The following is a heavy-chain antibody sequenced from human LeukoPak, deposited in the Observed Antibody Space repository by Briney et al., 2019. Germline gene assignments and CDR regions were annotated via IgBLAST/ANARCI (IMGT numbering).Heavy chain of an antibody. J-gene: IGHJ4*02. CDR1: GFTFSRYS. CDR3: ARDQSIAGPTTADY. CDR2: INTDGSNT. D-gene: IGHD1-26*01. V-gene: IGHV3-74*01. Sequence: GGSLRLSCTASGFTFSRYSMNWVRQAPGKGLVWVSRINTDGSNTIYADSVKGRFTISRDNAKNALYLQMNSLRAEDTAVYYCARDQSIAGPTTADYWGQGTLVTVSS.